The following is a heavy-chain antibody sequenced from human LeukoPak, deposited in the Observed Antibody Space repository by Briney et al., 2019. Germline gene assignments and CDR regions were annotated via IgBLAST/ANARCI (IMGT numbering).Heavy chain of an antibody. V-gene: IGHV4-4*07. CDR2: IYTSGST. D-gene: IGHD2-15*01. CDR3: AREDIDYYYYGMDV. J-gene: IGHJ6*02. CDR1: GGSISSYY. Sequence: SETLSLTCTVSGGSISSYYWSWIRQPAGKGLEWIGRIYTSGSTNYNPSLKSRVTISVDTSKNQFSLKLSSVTAADTAVYYCAREDIDYYYYGMDVWGQGTTVTVSS.